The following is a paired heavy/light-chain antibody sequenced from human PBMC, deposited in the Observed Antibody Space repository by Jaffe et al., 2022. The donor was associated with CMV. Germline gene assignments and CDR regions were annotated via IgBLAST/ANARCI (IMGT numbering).Heavy chain of an antibody. CDR1: GFTFDDYT. J-gene: IGHJ2*01. Sequence: EVQLVESGGVVVQPGGSLRLSCAASGFTFDDYTMHWVRQAPGKGLEWVSLISWDGGSTYYADSVKGRFTISRDNSKNSLYLQMNSLRTEDTALYYCAKDNGKATMGDWYFDLWGRGTLVTVSS. CDR3: AKDNGKATMGDWYFDL. V-gene: IGHV3-43*01. D-gene: IGHD5-12*01. CDR2: ISWDGGST.
Light chain of an antibody. J-gene: IGLJ3*02. CDR1: SSNIGNNY. CDR3: GTWDSSLSVFWV. Sequence: QSVLTQPPSVSAAPGQKVTISCSGSSSNIGNNYVSWYQQLPGTAPKLLIYENNKRPSGIPDRFSGSKSGTSATLGITGLQTGDEADYYCGTWDSSLSVFWVFGGGTKLTVL. CDR2: ENN. V-gene: IGLV1-51*02.